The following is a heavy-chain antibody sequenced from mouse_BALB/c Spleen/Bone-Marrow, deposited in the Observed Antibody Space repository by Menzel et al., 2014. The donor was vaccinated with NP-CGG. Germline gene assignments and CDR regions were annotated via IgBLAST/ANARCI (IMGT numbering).Heavy chain of an antibody. J-gene: IGHJ2*01. CDR3: ARSGSSSGYFDY. CDR2: ISSGSSTV. V-gene: IGHV5-17*02. Sequence: EVKLMESGGGLVQPGGSRKLSCAASGFTFSSFGMHWVRQAPEKGLEWVAYISSGSSTVYYADKVMGRFTISRDNPKNTRFLQMTSLRSEDTAMYYCARSGSSSGYFDYWGQGTTLTVSS. CDR1: GFTFSSFG. D-gene: IGHD1-1*01.